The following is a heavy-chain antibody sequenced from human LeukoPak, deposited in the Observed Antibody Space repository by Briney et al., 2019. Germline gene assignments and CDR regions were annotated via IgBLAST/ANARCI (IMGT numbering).Heavy chain of an antibody. Sequence: PSETLSLTCAVYGGSFSGYYWSWIRQPPGKGLEWIGEINHSGSTNYNPSLKSRVTISVDTSKNQFSLKLSSVTAADTAVYYCARHDGSASLGPCFDYWGQGTLVTVSS. D-gene: IGHD3-10*01. V-gene: IGHV4-34*01. CDR1: GGSFSGYY. CDR2: INHSGST. CDR3: ARHDGSASLGPCFDY. J-gene: IGHJ4*02.